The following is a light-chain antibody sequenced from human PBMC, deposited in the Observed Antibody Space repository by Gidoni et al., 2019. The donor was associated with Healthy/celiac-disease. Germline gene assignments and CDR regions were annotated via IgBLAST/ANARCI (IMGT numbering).Light chain of an antibody. J-gene: IGLJ2*01. CDR2: DVS. CDR3: CSYAGSYTVV. CDR1: SSDVGGYNY. V-gene: IGLV2-11*01. Sequence: QSALTQPRSVSGSPGQSVTISCPGTSSDVGGYNYVAWYQQHPGKAPKLMLYDVSKRPSGVPDRVSGSTSGNTASLTISGLQAEDEADYYCCSYAGSYTVVFGGETKLTVL.